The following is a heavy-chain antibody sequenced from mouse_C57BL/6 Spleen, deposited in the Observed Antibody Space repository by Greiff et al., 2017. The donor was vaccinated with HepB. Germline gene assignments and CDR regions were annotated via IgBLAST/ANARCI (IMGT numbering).Heavy chain of an antibody. CDR3: TTDRVLVGRFDY. J-gene: IGHJ2*01. CDR1: GFNIKDYY. Sequence: VQVQQSGAELVRPGASVKLSCTASGFNIKDYYMHWVKQRPEQGLEWIGRIDPEDGDTEYAPKFQGKATMTADTSSNTAYLQLSSLTSEDTAVYYCTTDRVLVGRFDYWGQGTTLTVSS. CDR2: IDPEDGDT. V-gene: IGHV14-1*01.